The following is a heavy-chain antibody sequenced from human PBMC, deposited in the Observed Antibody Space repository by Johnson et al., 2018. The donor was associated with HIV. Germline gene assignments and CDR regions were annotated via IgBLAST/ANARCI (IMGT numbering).Heavy chain of an antibody. CDR3: AKPVTGTLDAFDI. J-gene: IGHJ3*02. V-gene: IGHV3-30*02. CDR2: IRYDGSNK. Sequence: QVQLVESGGGVVQPGGSLRLSCVASGFTFSSYGMHWVRQAPGKGLEWVALIRYDGSNKYYEDSVECRFTISRYNSKNTLYVQMNSLRAEDTAVYYCAKPVTGTLDAFDIWGQGTMVTVFS. D-gene: IGHD1-7*01. CDR1: GFTFSSYG.